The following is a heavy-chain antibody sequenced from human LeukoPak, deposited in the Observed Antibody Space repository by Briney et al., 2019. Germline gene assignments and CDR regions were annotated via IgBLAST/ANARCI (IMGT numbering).Heavy chain of an antibody. CDR1: GFTFSSYN. J-gene: IGHJ4*02. V-gene: IGHV3-21*04. CDR3: AKKTVSGTPPGFDC. Sequence: GGSLRLSCAASGFTFSSYNINWVRQAPGKGLEWVSSISSTSVFINYADSVKGRFTISRDNAKNSLYLQMNSLRAEDTAVYYCAKKTVSGTPPGFDCWGQGSLVTVSS. CDR2: ISSTSVFI. D-gene: IGHD6-19*01.